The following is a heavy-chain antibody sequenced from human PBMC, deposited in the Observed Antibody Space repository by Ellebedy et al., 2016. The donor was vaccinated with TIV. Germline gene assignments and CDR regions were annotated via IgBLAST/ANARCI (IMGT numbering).Heavy chain of an antibody. CDR3: ARDKGAVTTTLHFDY. CDR2: ISRDGKAT. CDR1: GFIFTRHY. V-gene: IGHV3-74*01. Sequence: GESLKISCTTSGFIFTRHYMNWVRQAPGKGPVWVSRISRDGKATDYGDSVRGRFTISRDNSKNTLYLQMNSLRAEDTAVYHCARDKGAVTTTLHFDYWGQGTLVTVSS. J-gene: IGHJ4*02. D-gene: IGHD4-11*01.